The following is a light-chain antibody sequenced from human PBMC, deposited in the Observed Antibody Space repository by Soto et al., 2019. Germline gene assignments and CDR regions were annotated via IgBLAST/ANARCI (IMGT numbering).Light chain of an antibody. Sequence: EIVMTQSPATLSVSPGERATLSCRASQSVSSNLAWYQQKPGQAPRLLIYGASTRATGIPARFSGSGSGTEFTLTISSLQSEDFAVYYCQQYYNWLLTFGGGTKVEIK. CDR3: QQYYNWLLT. V-gene: IGKV3-15*01. J-gene: IGKJ4*01. CDR1: QSVSSN. CDR2: GAS.